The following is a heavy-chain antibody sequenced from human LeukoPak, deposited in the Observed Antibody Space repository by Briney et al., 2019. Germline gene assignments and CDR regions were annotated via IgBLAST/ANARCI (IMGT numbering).Heavy chain of an antibody. V-gene: IGHV1-46*01. CDR1: GYTFTSYY. CDR3: ARVVPPYNWFDP. Sequence: ASVKVPCKASGYTFTSYYMHWVRQAPGQGLEWMGIINPSGGSTSYAQKFQGRVTMTRDTSTSTVYMELSSLRSEDTAVYYCARVVPPYNWFDPWGQGTLVTVSS. J-gene: IGHJ5*02. D-gene: IGHD4/OR15-4a*01. CDR2: INPSGGST.